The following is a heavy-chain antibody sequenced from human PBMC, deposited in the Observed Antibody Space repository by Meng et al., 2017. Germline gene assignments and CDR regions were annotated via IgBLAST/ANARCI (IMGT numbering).Heavy chain of an antibody. CDR3: ARGVRSKIQQLIPGRPTYVDL. D-gene: IGHD6-13*01. J-gene: IGHJ4*02. CDR1: GGSFRGYY. V-gene: IGHV4-34*01. Sequence: ALFPHVGLGLLWPPDPLPLPGPVNGGSFRGYYWPWIRQPPGRGLEWIGEIRQSGTTNYTPSLTSGVTISLDTSKSQFSLKLTSVTGADTAVYFCARGVRSKIQQLIPGRPTYVDLWSQGNLVTVSS. CDR2: IRQSGTT.